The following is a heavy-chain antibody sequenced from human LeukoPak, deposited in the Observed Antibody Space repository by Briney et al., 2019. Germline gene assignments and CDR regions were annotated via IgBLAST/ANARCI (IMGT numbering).Heavy chain of an antibody. CDR1: GFTFSSYA. D-gene: IGHD6-13*01. J-gene: IGHJ4*02. Sequence: PGGSLRLSCAASGFTFSSYAMSWVRQAPGKGLEWVSAISSSGDSTYYADSVKGRFTISRDNSKNTLYLQMNSLRAEDTAVYYCAKGGDSSSWSRPWYFDYWGQGTLVTVSS. CDR2: ISSSGDST. CDR3: AKGGDSSSWSRPWYFDY. V-gene: IGHV3-23*01.